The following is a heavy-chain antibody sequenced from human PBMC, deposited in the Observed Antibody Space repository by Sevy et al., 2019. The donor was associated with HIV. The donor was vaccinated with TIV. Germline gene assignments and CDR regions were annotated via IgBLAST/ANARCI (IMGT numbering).Heavy chain of an antibody. CDR1: GFSFSSYT. CDR2: IGGSDDRT. CDR3: ATHAGIAAAGRVFDY. J-gene: IGHJ4*02. Sequence: GGSLRLSCAASGFSFSSYTMAWVRQAPGKGLEWVSSIGGSDDRTFYAGPVKGRFTISRDNSKNALHLQMNSLRAEDTAVYYCATHAGIAAAGRVFDYWGQGTLVTVSS. V-gene: IGHV3-23*01. D-gene: IGHD6-13*01.